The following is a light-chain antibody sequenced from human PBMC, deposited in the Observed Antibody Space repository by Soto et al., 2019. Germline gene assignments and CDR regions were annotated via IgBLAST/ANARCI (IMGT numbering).Light chain of an antibody. CDR2: EVT. CDR1: SSDVGNYDL. J-gene: IGLJ2*01. CDR3: CSYAPGATLI. Sequence: QSVLTQPASVSGSPGQSITISCTGTSSDVGNYDLVSWYQQHPGKAPKLLISEVTKRPSGVSNRFSGSKSDSTASLTISGLQDEDEAQYYCCSYAPGATLIFGGGTQLTVL. V-gene: IGLV2-23*02.